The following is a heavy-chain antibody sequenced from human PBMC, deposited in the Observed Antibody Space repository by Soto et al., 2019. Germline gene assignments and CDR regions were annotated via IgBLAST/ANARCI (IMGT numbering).Heavy chain of an antibody. CDR3: ARDKSTVARGYYYYGMDV. J-gene: IGHJ6*02. V-gene: IGHV1-18*01. CDR1: GYTFTSYG. CDR2: ISAYNGNT. D-gene: IGHD4-17*01. Sequence: QVQLVQSGAEVKKPGASVKVSCKASGYTFTSYGISWVRQAPGQGLEWLGWISAYNGNTNYAQKLQGRVTMTTDTSTSTAYMELRSLRSDDPAVYYGARDKSTVARGYYYYGMDVWGQGTTVTVSS.